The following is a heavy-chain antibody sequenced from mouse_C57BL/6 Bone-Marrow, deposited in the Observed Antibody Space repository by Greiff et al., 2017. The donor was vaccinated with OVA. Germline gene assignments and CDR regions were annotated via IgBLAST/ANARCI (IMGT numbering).Heavy chain of an antibody. Sequence: QVQLQQPGAELVKPGASVKLSCKASGYTFTSYWMQWVKQRPGQGLEWIGEIDPSASYTNYNQQFKGKATLTVDTSSSTAYMQLSSLTSEDSAVYYCARGAYWGQGTLVTVSA. CDR1: GYTFTSYW. V-gene: IGHV1-50*01. CDR2: IDPSASYT. CDR3: ARGAY. J-gene: IGHJ3*01.